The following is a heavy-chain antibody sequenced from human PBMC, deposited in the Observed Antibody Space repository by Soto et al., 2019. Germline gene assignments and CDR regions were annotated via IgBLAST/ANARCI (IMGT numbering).Heavy chain of an antibody. CDR3: VRGKYQLLFVYYYYYMDV. D-gene: IGHD2-2*01. V-gene: IGHV1-8*01. CDR2: MNPNSGNT. CDR1: GYTFTSYD. Sequence: ASVKVSCKASGYTFTSYDINWVRQATGQGLEWMGWMNPNSGNTGYAQKFQGRVTMTRNTSISTAYMELSSLRSEDTAVYYCVRGKYQLLFVYYYYYMDVWGKGTTVTVSS. J-gene: IGHJ6*03.